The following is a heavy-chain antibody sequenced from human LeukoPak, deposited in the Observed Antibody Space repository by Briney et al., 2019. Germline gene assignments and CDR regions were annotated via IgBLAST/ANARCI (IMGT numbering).Heavy chain of an antibody. V-gene: IGHV3-30*02. Sequence: GGSLRLSCAASGFIFSTFGMHWARQAPGKGLEWVAFIQFDGSDEHYADSVKGRFTISRDISKNTLYLQMNSLRAEDTAVFYCAKRAWDGSIDYWGQGTLVTVSS. CDR3: AKRAWDGSIDY. J-gene: IGHJ4*02. D-gene: IGHD5-24*01. CDR2: IQFDGSDE. CDR1: GFIFSTFG.